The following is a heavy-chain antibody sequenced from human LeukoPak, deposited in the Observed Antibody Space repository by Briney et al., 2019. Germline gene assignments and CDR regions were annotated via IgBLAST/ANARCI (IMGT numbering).Heavy chain of an antibody. J-gene: IGHJ3*01. CDR2: MHHSGGT. V-gene: IGHV4-30-2*01. CDR1: GGSISSGSYS. D-gene: IGHD2-8*01. CDR3: AKHGVSPDAFDV. Sequence: SETLSLTCAVSGGSISSGSYSWSLIRQPPGKGLEWIGYMHHSGGTYYNPSLRSRVTISVDKSKNQFSLELSSVTAADTAVYYCAKHGVSPDAFDVWGQGTMATVSS.